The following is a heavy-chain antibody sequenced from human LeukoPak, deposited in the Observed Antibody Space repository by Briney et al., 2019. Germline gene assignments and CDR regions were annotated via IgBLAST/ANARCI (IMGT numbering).Heavy chain of an antibody. CDR2: MNTNTGNT. V-gene: IGHV1-8*01. D-gene: IGHD1-26*01. J-gene: IGHJ4*02. CDR1: GYTFTSYD. Sequence: ASVKVSCKASGYTFTSYDINWVRQATGQGLEWMGWMNTNTGNTGYAQKFQDRVTMTRDTSITTAYTELNSLRSEDTAVYYCARGTIGGATSDYWGRGTLVTVSS. CDR3: ARGTIGGATSDY.